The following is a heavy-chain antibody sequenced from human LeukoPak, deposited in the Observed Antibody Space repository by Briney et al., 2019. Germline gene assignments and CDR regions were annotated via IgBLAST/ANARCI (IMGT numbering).Heavy chain of an antibody. CDR2: IYYSGST. Sequence: SETLSLTCTVSGGSISSYYWSWIRQPPGRGLEWVGYIYYSGSTNYNPSLKSRVTISVDTSKNQFSLKLSSVTAAGTAVYYCARRVYSNLNDAFDIWGQGTMVTVSS. V-gene: IGHV4-59*08. CDR1: GGSISSYY. CDR3: ARRVYSNLNDAFDI. D-gene: IGHD4-11*01. J-gene: IGHJ3*02.